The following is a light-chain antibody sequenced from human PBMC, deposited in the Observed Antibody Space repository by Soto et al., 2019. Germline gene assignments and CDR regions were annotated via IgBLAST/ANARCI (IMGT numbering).Light chain of an antibody. V-gene: IGLV2-14*01. CDR3: SSYSSSPTLVV. CDR1: SSDVGGFNY. J-gene: IGLJ2*01. Sequence: QSVLTQPASVSGSPGQSITISCTGTSSDVGGFNYVSWYQQHPGKAPKLMIYDVINRPSGVSNRFSGSKSGNTASLTISGLQAEDEADYYCSSYSSSPTLVVIGGGTKVTVL. CDR2: DVI.